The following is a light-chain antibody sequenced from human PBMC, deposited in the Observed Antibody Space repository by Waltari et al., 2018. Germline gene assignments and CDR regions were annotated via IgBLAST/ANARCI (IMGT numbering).Light chain of an antibody. CDR3: QQCSTLPFT. J-gene: IGKJ4*01. CDR1: RDIDTY. Sequence: DVQMTQSPSSLSASVGASITITCQATRDIDTYLNWYQHKPGKAPKLLIYDADTLQRGVPSRFSGSGSGTHFSFTINNLQPDDFATYYCQQCSTLPFTFGGGT. CDR2: DAD. V-gene: IGKV1-33*01.